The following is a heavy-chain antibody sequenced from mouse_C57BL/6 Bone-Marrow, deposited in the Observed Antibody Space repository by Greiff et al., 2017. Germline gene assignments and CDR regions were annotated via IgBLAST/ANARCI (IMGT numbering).Heavy chain of an antibody. CDR3: AREQHRDYFDY. V-gene: IGHV1-76*01. CDR1: GYTFTDYY. CDR2: IYPGSGDT. Sequence: QVQLQQSGAELVRPGASVKLSCKASGYTFTDYYINWVKQRPGQGLEWIARIYPGSGDTYYNGKFKGKATLTAEKSSSTAYMQLSSLTSEDSAVYFCAREQHRDYFDYWGQGTTLTVSA. J-gene: IGHJ2*01. D-gene: IGHD3-2*02.